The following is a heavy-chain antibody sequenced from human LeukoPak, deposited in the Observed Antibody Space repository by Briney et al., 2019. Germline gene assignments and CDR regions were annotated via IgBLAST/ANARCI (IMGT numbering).Heavy chain of an antibody. CDR3: ARDGGGSYGDY. J-gene: IGHJ4*02. CDR2: ISSSSSYI. Sequence: GVSLRLSCAASGFTFSSYSMNWVRQAPGKGLEWVSSISSSSSYIYYADSVKGRFTISRDNAKNSLYLQMNSLRAEDTAVYYCARDGGGSYGDYWGQGTLVTVSS. V-gene: IGHV3-21*01. D-gene: IGHD1-26*01. CDR1: GFTFSSYS.